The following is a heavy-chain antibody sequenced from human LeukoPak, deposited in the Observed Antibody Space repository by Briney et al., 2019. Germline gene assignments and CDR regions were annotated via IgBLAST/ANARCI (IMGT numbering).Heavy chain of an antibody. CDR2: IIPILGIS. V-gene: IGHV1-69*04. J-gene: IGHJ4*02. CDR3: ARDSYYYDSSGPNVDY. Sequence: GASVKVSCKASGCTFSSYSISWVRQAPGQGLEWMGRIIPILGISNYAQKFQGRVTITADKSTSTAYMELSSLRSEDTAVYYCARDSYYYDSSGPNVDYWGQGTLVTVSS. D-gene: IGHD3-22*01. CDR1: GCTFSSYS.